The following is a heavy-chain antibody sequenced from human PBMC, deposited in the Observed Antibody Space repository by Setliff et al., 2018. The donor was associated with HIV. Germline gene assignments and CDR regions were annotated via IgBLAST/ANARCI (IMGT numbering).Heavy chain of an antibody. V-gene: IGHV3-21*01. D-gene: IGHD1-26*01. Sequence: PGGSLRLSCAASGFTFSSYSMNWVRQAPGKGLEWVSSISSSSSYIYYADSVKGRFTISRDNAKNSLYPQMNSLRAEDTAVYYCARVWETLQSYAFDIWGQGTMVTVSS. CDR2: ISSSSSYI. J-gene: IGHJ3*02. CDR1: GFTFSSYS. CDR3: ARVWETLQSYAFDI.